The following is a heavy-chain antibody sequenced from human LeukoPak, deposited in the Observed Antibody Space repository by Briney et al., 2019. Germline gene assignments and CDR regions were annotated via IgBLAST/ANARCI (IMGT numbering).Heavy chain of an antibody. CDR2: IIPIFGTA. D-gene: IGHD6-13*01. V-gene: IGHV1-69*01. CDR1: GGTFSSYA. J-gene: IGHJ4*02. CDR3: ARDPLSQSSSWSHFDY. Sequence: ASVKVSCKASGGTFSSYAISWVRQAPGQGLEWMGGIIPIFGTANYAQKFQGRVTITADESTSTAYMELSSLRSEDTAVYYCARDPLSQSSSWSHFDYWGQGTLVTVSS.